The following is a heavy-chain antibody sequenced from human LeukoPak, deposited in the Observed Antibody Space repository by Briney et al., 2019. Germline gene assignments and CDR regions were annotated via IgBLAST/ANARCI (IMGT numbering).Heavy chain of an antibody. V-gene: IGHV4-59*01. CDR3: ARGEGYFDWSYYFDY. CDR1: GGSISSYY. D-gene: IGHD3-9*01. CDR2: IYCSGST. Sequence: SETLSLTCTVSGGSISSYYWSWVRQPPGKGLGWLRYIYCSGSTNYNPSLKSRVTISVDTSKNQFSLKLSSVTAADTAVYYCARGEGYFDWSYYFDYWGQGTLVTVSS. J-gene: IGHJ4*02.